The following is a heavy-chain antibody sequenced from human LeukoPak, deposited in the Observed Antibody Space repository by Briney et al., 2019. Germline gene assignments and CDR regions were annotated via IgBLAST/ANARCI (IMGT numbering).Heavy chain of an antibody. CDR3: ARGAWDSSWYFVEYYFDY. CDR1: GGSISSYY. J-gene: IGHJ4*02. V-gene: IGHV4-59*01. D-gene: IGHD6-13*01. Sequence: SETLSLTCTVSGGSISSYYWSWIRQPPGKGLEWIGYIYYSGSTNYNPSLKSRVTISVDTSKNQFSLKLSSVTAADTAVYYRARGAWDSSWYFVEYYFDYWGQGTLVTVSS. CDR2: IYYSGST.